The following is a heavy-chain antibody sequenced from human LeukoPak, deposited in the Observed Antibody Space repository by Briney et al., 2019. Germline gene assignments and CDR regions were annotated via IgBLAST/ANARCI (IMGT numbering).Heavy chain of an antibody. D-gene: IGHD5-18*01. V-gene: IGHV3-30*02. CDR3: AKDRAYSYGSECDY. CDR2: IRYDGSNK. CDR1: GFTFSSYS. Sequence: QPGGSLRLSCAASGFTFSSYSMNWVRQAPGKGLEWVAFIRYDGSNKYYADSVKGRFTISRDNSKNTLYLQMNSLRAEDTAVYYCAKDRAYSYGSECDYWGQGTLVTVSS. J-gene: IGHJ4*02.